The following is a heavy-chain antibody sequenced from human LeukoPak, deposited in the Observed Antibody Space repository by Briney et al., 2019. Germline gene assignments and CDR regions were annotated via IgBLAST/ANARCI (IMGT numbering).Heavy chain of an antibody. Sequence: GGSLRLSCTASGFTFSYYWMHWVRQAPGKGLVWVSRINHDGSSTTYADSVKGRFTISRDNAKNTLYLQMNSLTDEDTAVYYCARATYTTGRGYYFDYWGQGTLVTVSS. D-gene: IGHD2/OR15-2a*01. J-gene: IGHJ4*02. V-gene: IGHV3-74*01. CDR1: GFTFSYYW. CDR3: ARATYTTGRGYYFDY. CDR2: INHDGSST.